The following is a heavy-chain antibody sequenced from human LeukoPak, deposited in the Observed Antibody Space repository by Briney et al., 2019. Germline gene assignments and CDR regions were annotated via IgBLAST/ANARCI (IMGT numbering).Heavy chain of an antibody. V-gene: IGHV3-21*01. D-gene: IGHD6-19*01. CDR3: ARNLNSPIAVAGSDY. J-gene: IGHJ4*02. CDR2: ITPGATYI. CDR1: GFTFSDSD. Sequence: PGGSLRLSCAASGFTFSDSDMEWVRQAPGKGLEWLSSITPGATYIYYADSVRGRFTVPRDDAKNSLYLQMNSLTAEDTALYYCARNLNSPIAVAGSDYWGQGTLVTVSS.